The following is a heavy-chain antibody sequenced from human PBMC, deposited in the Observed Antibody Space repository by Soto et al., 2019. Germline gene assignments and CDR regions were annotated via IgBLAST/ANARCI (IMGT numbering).Heavy chain of an antibody. CDR3: ARPARGIQPWTS. CDR2: IYPSDSDT. J-gene: IGHJ5*02. V-gene: IGHV5-51*01. Sequence: GEALKISCKGSGYSFTSYWIGLVRQVPGKGLEWMGLIYPSDSDTRYSPSFQGQVTISADKTISTAYLQWSSLKASDTAMYYCARPARGIQPWTSWGQGTLVTVSS. D-gene: IGHD5-18*01. CDR1: GYSFTSYW.